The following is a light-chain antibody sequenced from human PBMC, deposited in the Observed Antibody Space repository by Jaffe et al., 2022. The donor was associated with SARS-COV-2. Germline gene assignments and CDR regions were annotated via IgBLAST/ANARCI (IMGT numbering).Light chain of an antibody. CDR2: GDT. CDR3: QSYDSSLTGSTV. V-gene: IGLV1-40*01. Sequence: QSVLTQPPSVSGAPGQRVTISCTGSSSNIGAGYDVHWYQHLPGTAPKLLIYGDTNRPSGVPDRFSGSKSGASASLVISGLQAEDEADYYCQSYDSSLTGSTVFGGGTKLTVL. CDR1: SSNIGAGYD. J-gene: IGLJ3*02.